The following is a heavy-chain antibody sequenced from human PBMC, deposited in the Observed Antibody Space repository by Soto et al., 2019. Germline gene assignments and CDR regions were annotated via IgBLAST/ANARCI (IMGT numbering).Heavy chain of an antibody. J-gene: IGHJ5*02. CDR3: AKDGSVRATRTNWFNP. Sequence: GGSLRLSCAASGFTFSSYGMHWVRQAPGKGLEWVAVISYDGSNKYYADSVKDRFTISRDNSKNTLYLQMNSLRAEDTAVYYCAKDGSVRATRTNWFNPWGQGTLVTVSS. V-gene: IGHV3-30*18. D-gene: IGHD2-15*01. CDR2: ISYDGSNK. CDR1: GFTFSSYG.